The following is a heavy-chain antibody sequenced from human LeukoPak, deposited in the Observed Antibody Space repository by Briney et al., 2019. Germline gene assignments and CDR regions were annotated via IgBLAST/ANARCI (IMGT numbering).Heavy chain of an antibody. D-gene: IGHD5-18*01. CDR1: GFTFSSYG. V-gene: IGHV3-33*01. CDR2: IWYDGSNK. CDR3: ARDVDTENYYYGMGV. Sequence: GGSLRLSCAASGFTFSSYGMHWVRQAPGKGLEWVAVIWYDGSNKYYADSVKGRFTISRDNSKNTLYLQMNSLRAEDTAVYYCARDVDTENYYYGMGVWGQGTTVTVSS. J-gene: IGHJ6*02.